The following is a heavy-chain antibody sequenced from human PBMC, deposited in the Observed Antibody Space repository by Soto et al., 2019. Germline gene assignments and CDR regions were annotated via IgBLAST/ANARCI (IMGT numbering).Heavy chain of an antibody. CDR3: ARGKVTIFGAANYYYYYGMDV. V-gene: IGHV1-69*06. J-gene: IGHJ6*02. CDR2: IIPIFGTA. Sequence: QVQLVQSGAEVKKPGSSVKVSCKASGGTFSSYAIGWVRQAPGQGLEWMGGIIPIFGTANYAQKFQGRVTITADKSTSTAYMELSSLRSEDTAVYYCARGKVTIFGAANYYYYYGMDVWGQGTTVTVSS. D-gene: IGHD3-3*01. CDR1: GGTFSSYA.